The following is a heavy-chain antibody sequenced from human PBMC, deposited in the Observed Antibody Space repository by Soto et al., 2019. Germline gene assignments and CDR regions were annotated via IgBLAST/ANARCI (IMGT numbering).Heavy chain of an antibody. Sequence: GGSLRLSCAASGFTFSNAWMSWVRQAPGKGLEWVGRIKSKTDGGTTDYAAPVKGRFTISRDDSKNTLYLQMNSLKTEDTAVYYCTTDFLLGAYFDYWGEGTLVTVSS. J-gene: IGHJ4*02. D-gene: IGHD3-10*01. CDR3: TTDFLLGAYFDY. CDR1: GFTFSNAW. V-gene: IGHV3-15*01. CDR2: IKSKTDGGTT.